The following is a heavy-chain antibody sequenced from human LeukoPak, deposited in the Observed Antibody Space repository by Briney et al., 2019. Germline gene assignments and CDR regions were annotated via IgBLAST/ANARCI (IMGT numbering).Heavy chain of an antibody. CDR1: GFTFSTYA. Sequence: GGPLRLSCAASGFTFSTYAMTWVRQAPGKGLEWVSAISIGGNTFYADSVKGRFTISRDNSKNTLYLQMSSLRAEDTAAYYCARVRRPGGYSYGHPHDAFDIWGQGTMVTVSS. CDR2: ISIGGNT. D-gene: IGHD5-18*01. J-gene: IGHJ3*02. V-gene: IGHV3-23*01. CDR3: ARVRRPGGYSYGHPHDAFDI.